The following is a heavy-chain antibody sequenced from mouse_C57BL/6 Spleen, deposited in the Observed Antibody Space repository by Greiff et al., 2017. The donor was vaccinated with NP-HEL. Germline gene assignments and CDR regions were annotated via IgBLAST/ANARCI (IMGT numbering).Heavy chain of an antibody. D-gene: IGHD1-1*01. Sequence: QQSCKASGYTFTSYWMHWVKQRPGQGLEWIGYINPSSGYTKYNQKFKDKATLTADKSSSTAYMQLSSLTYEDSAVYYCARDYGSSYSDYWGQGTTLTVSS. J-gene: IGHJ2*01. V-gene: IGHV1-7*01. CDR2: INPSSGYT. CDR1: GYTFTSYW. CDR3: ARDYGSSYSDY.